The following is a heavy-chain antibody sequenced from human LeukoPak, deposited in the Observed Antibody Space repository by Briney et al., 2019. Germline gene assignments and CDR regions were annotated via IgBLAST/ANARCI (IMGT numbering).Heavy chain of an antibody. J-gene: IGHJ4*02. Sequence: SLRLSCTTSGFAFDDFAMSGVRQPGGKGLEWDGFIRRRAYGGAAEYAASVKGRFIISRDDSKGIAYLQMNRLKTEDTAVYYCSRNGLVDFDYWGQGSRVIVSP. CDR1: GFAFDDFA. V-gene: IGHV3-49*04. CDR3: SRNGLVDFDY. CDR2: IRRRAYGGAA.